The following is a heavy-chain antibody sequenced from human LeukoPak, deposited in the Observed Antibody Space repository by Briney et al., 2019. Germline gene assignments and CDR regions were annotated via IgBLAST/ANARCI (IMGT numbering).Heavy chain of an antibody. CDR1: GGSISSSSYY. D-gene: IGHD4-17*01. J-gene: IGHJ3*02. CDR2: IYYSGST. CDR3: ARLAPVTTVTRDAFDI. V-gene: IGHV4-39*01. Sequence: SETLSLTCTVSGGSISSSSYYWGWIRQPPGKGLEWIGSIYYSGSTYYNPSLKSRVTIPVDTSKNQFSLKLSSVTAADTAVYYCARLAPVTTVTRDAFDIWGQGTMVTVSS.